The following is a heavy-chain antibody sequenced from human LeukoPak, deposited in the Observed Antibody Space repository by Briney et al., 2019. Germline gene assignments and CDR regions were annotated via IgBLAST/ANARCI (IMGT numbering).Heavy chain of an antibody. CDR3: ARSGGLYTSTWYFHR. CDR2: IFYTGST. Sequence: PSQTLSLTCSVSGDSVSPYYWSWIRQPPGKGLEWIGYIFYTGSTTYNPSLKSRLTMSMDTSKKQFSLRLSSVTAADTAVYFCARSGGLYTSTWYFHRWGQGTLVTVSS. CDR1: GDSVSPYY. V-gene: IGHV4-59*02. D-gene: IGHD6-13*01. J-gene: IGHJ1*01.